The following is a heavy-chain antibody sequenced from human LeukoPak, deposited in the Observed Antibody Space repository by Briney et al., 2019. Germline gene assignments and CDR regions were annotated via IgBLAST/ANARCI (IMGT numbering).Heavy chain of an antibody. Sequence: PGRSLRLSCAASGFTFDDYAMHWVRQAPGKGLEWVSGIRWNSGSIGYADSVKGRFTISRDNAKNSLYLQMNSLRAEDTALYYCAKDVGSWYQGRRNWFDPWGQGTLVTVSS. CDR3: AKDVGSWYQGRRNWFDP. D-gene: IGHD6-13*01. V-gene: IGHV3-9*01. CDR1: GFTFDDYA. CDR2: IRWNSGSI. J-gene: IGHJ5*02.